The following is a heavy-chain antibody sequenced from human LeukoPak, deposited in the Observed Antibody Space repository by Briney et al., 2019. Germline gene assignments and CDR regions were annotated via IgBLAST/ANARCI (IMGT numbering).Heavy chain of an antibody. CDR3: SKWPHRVDGFGASQNYFDY. D-gene: IGHD3/OR15-3a*01. CDR2: INSDGSST. CDR1: GFTFSSYW. Sequence: GGSLRLSCAASGFTFSSYWMHWVRQAPGKGLVWVSRINSDGSSTSYADSVKGRFTISRDNAKNTLYLQMNSLRAEDTAVYYFSKWPHRVDGFGASQNYFDYWGQGTLVTVSS. J-gene: IGHJ4*02. V-gene: IGHV3-74*01.